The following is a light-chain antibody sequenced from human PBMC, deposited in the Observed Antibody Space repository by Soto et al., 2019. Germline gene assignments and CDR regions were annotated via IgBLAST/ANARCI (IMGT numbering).Light chain of an antibody. V-gene: IGKV3D-20*02. J-gene: IGKJ5*01. CDR1: QTISSSY. CDR2: GAS. Sequence: EMVLTQLPGTLSLTTGERATLSCRSSQTISSSYLAWYQQKPGQAPRLIIYGASNRATGIPARFSGSGSGTDFTLTISRLEPDDFAVYYCQQRSSWPITFGQGTRLEI. CDR3: QQRSSWPIT.